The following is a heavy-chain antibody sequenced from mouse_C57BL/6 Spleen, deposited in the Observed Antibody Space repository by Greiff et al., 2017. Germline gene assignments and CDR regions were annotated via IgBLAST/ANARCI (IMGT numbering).Heavy chain of an antibody. D-gene: IGHD2-2*01. V-gene: IGHV1-53*01. Sequence: VQLQQPGTELVKPGASVTLSCKASGYTFTSYWMHWVKQRPGQGLEWIGNINPSNGGTNYNEKFKSKATLTVDKSSSTAYMQLSSLTSEDSAVYYCARGTTMVPYYYAMDYWGQGTSVTVSS. CDR3: ARGTTMVPYYYAMDY. CDR2: INPSNGGT. CDR1: GYTFTSYW. J-gene: IGHJ4*01.